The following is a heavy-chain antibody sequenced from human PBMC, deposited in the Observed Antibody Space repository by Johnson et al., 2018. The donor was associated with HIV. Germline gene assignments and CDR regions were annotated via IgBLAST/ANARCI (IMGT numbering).Heavy chain of an antibody. J-gene: IGHJ3*02. D-gene: IGHD1-14*01. CDR2: IPSDGTNK. CDR3: AIIWNHTFDI. V-gene: IGHV3-30*02. Sequence: QVQLVESGGGVVQPGGSLRLSCAAFGFTFSTYGIHWVRQAPGKGLEWVAFIPSDGTNKYYADFVKGRFSISRDNSKNTLYLQMNSLRAEDTAVYYCAIIWNHTFDIWGQGTMVTVSA. CDR1: GFTFSTYG.